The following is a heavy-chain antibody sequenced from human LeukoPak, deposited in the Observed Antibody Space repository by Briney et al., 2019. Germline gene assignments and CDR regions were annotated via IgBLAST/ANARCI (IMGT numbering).Heavy chain of an antibody. Sequence: GGSLRLSCAASGFTFSSYGMSWVRQAPGKGLEWVSAISGSGGSTYYADSVKGRFTISRDNSKNTLYLQMNSLRAEDTAVYYCAKNPAYCGGDCYYFDYWGQGTLVTVSS. J-gene: IGHJ4*02. CDR3: AKNPAYCGGDCYYFDY. V-gene: IGHV3-23*01. CDR2: ISGSGGST. CDR1: GFTFSSYG. D-gene: IGHD2-21*02.